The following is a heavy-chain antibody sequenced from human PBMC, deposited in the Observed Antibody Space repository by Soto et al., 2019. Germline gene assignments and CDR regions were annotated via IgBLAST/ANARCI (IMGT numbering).Heavy chain of an antibody. CDR3: ATSLDCSGGSCYSGAFDI. D-gene: IGHD2-15*01. J-gene: IGHJ3*02. Sequence: GASVKVSCKVSGYTLTELSMHWVRQAPGKGLEWMGGFDPEDGETIYAQKFQGRVTMTEDTSTDTAYMELSSLRSEDTAVYYCATSLDCSGGSCYSGAFDIWGQGTMVTGS. CDR1: GYTLTELS. CDR2: FDPEDGET. V-gene: IGHV1-24*01.